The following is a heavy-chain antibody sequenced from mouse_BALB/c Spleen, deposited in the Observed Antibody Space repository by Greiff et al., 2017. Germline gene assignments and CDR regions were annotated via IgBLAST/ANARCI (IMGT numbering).Heavy chain of an antibody. V-gene: IGHV1S56*01. CDR3: ARSRDWGFAD. Sequence: VQLQQSGPELVKPGASVRISCKASGYTFTSYYIHWVKQRPGQGLEWIGWIYPGNVNTKYNEKFKGKATLTADKSSSTAYMQLSSLTAEDSAVYFCARSRDWGFADWGQGTLVTVSA. CDR1: GYTFTSYY. J-gene: IGHJ3*01. CDR2: IYPGNVNT.